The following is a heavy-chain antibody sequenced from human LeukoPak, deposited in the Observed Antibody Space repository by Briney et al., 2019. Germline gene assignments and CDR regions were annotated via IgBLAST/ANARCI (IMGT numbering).Heavy chain of an antibody. V-gene: IGHV4-59*11. CDR1: GGSLSNHY. Sequence: SETLSLTCTVSGGSLSNHYWSWIRQPPGKGLEWIGHTYDSGSTTYNPSLKSRVTMSVDTSKNQFSLNLSSVTAADTAVYYCARGRIGGPKAPFDYWGQGTLVTVSS. CDR2: TYDSGST. CDR3: ARGRIGGPKAPFDY. D-gene: IGHD3-16*01. J-gene: IGHJ4*02.